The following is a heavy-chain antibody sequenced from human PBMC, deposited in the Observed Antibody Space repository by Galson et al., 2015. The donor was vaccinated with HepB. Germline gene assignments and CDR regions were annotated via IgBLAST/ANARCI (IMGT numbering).Heavy chain of an antibody. D-gene: IGHD3-22*01. Sequence: CAISGDSVSTNSAAWFWIRQSPSRGLEWLGRTYYRSKWYHDYAESVKSRIIINPDTSKNQFSLQLNSVTPDDTAVYYCARVPVVEVNRGYFDFWGQGTLVTVSS. CDR1: GDSVSTNSAA. V-gene: IGHV6-1*01. CDR3: ARVPVVEVNRGYFDF. CDR2: TYYRSKWYH. J-gene: IGHJ4*02.